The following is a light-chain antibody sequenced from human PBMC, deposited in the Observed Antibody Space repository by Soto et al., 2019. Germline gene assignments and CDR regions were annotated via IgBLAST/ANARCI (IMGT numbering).Light chain of an antibody. CDR1: QSVSSN. CDR3: QEYDDSPPIT. J-gene: IGKJ5*01. CDR2: GAS. V-gene: IGKV3-15*01. Sequence: EIVMTQSPATLSVSPGERATLSCRASQSVSSNLAWYQQKPGQAPRLLIYGASTRATGIPARFSGSGSGTAFTLTISRLEPEDFGVYYCQEYDDSPPITFGLGTRLEIK.